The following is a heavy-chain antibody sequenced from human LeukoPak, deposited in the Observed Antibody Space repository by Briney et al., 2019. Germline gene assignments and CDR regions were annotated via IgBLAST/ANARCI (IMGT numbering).Heavy chain of an antibody. J-gene: IGHJ6*03. Sequence: PSQTLSLTCTVSGGSISSGHYYWTWIRQHPGKGLEWIGYIYYRGNTYSNPSLTGRLTISVDTSKNQFSLRLSSVTAADTAVYYCARSSVTADDFYYYYMDVWGKGTTATVSS. D-gene: IGHD1-20*01. CDR2: IYYRGNT. V-gene: IGHV4-31*03. CDR3: ARSSVTADDFYYYYMDV. CDR1: GGSISSGHYY.